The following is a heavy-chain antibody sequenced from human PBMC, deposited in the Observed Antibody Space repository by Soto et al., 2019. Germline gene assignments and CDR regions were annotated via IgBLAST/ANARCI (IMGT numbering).Heavy chain of an antibody. J-gene: IGHJ6*02. V-gene: IGHV4-4*02. CDR2: IYHSGST. CDR3: ARDRGWLRFHYYGMDV. Sequence: SETLSLTCAVSGGSISSSNWWSWVRQPPGKGLEWIGEIYHSGSTNYNPSLKSRVTISVDKSKNQFSLKLSSVTAADTAVYYCARDRGWLRFHYYGMDVWGQGTTVTVSS. CDR1: GGSISSSNW. D-gene: IGHD5-12*01.